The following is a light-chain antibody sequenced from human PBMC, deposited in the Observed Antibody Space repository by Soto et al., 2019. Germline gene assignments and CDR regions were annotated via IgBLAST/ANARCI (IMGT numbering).Light chain of an antibody. J-gene: IGLJ3*02. CDR2: EVS. V-gene: IGLV2-8*01. CDR3: TSYVGSDTWV. Sequence: QSALTQPPSASGSPGQSVTISCTGTSSDVDAYKYVSWYQQYPGKAPKLMIYEVSKRPSGVPARFSGSKSGNTASLTVSGLQSEDEADYYCTSYVGSDTWVFGGGTKLTVL. CDR1: SSDVDAYKY.